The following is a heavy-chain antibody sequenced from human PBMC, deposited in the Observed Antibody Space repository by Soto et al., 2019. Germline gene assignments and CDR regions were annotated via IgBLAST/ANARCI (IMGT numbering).Heavy chain of an antibody. CDR2: IDPSDSYT. V-gene: IGHV5-10-1*01. D-gene: IGHD1-26*01. CDR1: GYSFTIYW. J-gene: IGHJ6*02. CDR3: ARGRSYRRDYGMDV. Sequence: GESLKISCKGSGYSFTIYWISWVRQMPGEGLEWMGRIDPSDSYTNYSPSFQGHVTISADKSISTACLQWSSLKASDTAMYYCARGRSYRRDYGMDVWGQGTTVTVSS.